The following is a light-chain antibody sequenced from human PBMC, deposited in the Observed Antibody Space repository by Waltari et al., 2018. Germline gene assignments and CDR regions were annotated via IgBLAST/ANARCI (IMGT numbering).Light chain of an antibody. V-gene: IGLV2-11*01. Sequence: QSALTQPRSVSGSPGQSVPISCTGPTSDVGGYHFVSWFQQHPGKAPKLIIYDVSERPSGVPDRFSGSKSDNTASLTISGLQAEDEADYYCCSYAGSYTYVFGSGTKVTV. CDR1: TSDVGGYHF. CDR2: DVS. CDR3: CSYAGSYTYV. J-gene: IGLJ1*01.